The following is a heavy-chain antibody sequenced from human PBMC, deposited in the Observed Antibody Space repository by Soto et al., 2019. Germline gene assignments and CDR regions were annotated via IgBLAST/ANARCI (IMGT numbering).Heavy chain of an antibody. D-gene: IGHD3-22*01. CDR2: ISGSGGST. CDR3: AKDQGRYDSSGWNYYYYYYGMDV. V-gene: IGHV3-23*01. CDR1: GFTFSSYA. Sequence: PGGSLRLSCAASGFTFSSYAMSWVRQAPGKGLEWVSAISGSGGSTYYADSVKGRFTISRDSSKNTLYLQMNSLRAEDTAVYYCAKDQGRYDSSGWNYYYYYYGMDVWGQGTTVTVSS. J-gene: IGHJ6*02.